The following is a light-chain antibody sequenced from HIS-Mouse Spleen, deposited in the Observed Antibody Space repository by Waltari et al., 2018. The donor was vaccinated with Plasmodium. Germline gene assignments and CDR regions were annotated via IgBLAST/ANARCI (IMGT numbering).Light chain of an antibody. V-gene: IGLV2-23*01. J-gene: IGLJ2*01. CDR1: SSDVGSYNL. Sequence: QSALTQPASVSGSPGQSITISCTGTSSDVGSYNLFSCYQQHPGNAPKRMIYEGSKRPSGVSNRFSGSKSGNTASLTISGLQAEDEADYYCCSYAGSSTLVFGGGTKLTVL. CDR2: EGS. CDR3: CSYAGSSTLV.